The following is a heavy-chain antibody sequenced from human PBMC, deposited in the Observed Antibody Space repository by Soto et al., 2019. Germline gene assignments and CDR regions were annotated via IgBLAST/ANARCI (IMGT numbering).Heavy chain of an antibody. CDR2: INPHGGST. J-gene: IGHJ5*02. V-gene: IGHV1-46*01. Sequence: GSSVKVSCKAPGDTFTSYYLNWVRQAPGQGLEWMGVINPHGGSTKYAQKFQGRITMTRDTSRSTVYMELSSLRSDDTAIYYCARSSGGNFGIIIEGSNWFDPWGQGTPVTVSS. CDR3: ARSSGGNFGIIIEGSNWFDP. CDR1: GDTFTSYY. D-gene: IGHD3-3*01.